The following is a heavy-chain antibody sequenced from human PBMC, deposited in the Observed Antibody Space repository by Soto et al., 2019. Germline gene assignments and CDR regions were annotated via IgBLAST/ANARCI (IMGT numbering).Heavy chain of an antibody. D-gene: IGHD2-15*01. J-gene: IGHJ4*02. CDR3: ATIMVAATRHVHIDC. Sequence: SERLPCTWIVAPGALNTNNYYWHWLRHSPGPGLEWIGSIYYNGHANYNPSFKGRVTISQDTSKNQFFLTLPSMTAADTATYSCATIMVAATRHVHIDCWRRGTLVTVSS. CDR1: PGALNTNNYY. CDR2: IYYNGHA. V-gene: IGHV4-39*01.